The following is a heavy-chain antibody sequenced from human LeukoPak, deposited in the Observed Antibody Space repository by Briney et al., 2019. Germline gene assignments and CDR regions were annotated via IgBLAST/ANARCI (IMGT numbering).Heavy chain of an antibody. V-gene: IGHV1-69*01. D-gene: IGHD6-6*01. J-gene: IGHJ6*02. CDR3: ARTSIAVGDYYYYGMDV. CDR2: IIPIFGTA. Sequence: SVKVSCKASGRTFSSYAIRWVRQAPGQGLEWMGGIIPIFGTANYAQRFQGRVTITADESTSTAYMELSSLRSEDTAVYYCARTSIAVGDYYYYGMDVWGQGTTVTVSS. CDR1: GRTFSSYA.